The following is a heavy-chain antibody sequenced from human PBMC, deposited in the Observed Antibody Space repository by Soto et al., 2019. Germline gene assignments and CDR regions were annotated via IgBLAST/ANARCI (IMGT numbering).Heavy chain of an antibody. J-gene: IGHJ2*01. V-gene: IGHV3-23*01. D-gene: IGHD3-22*01. CDR2: ISGSGGRT. Sequence: VQLLESGGGLVQPGGSLRLSCAASGLTFSSDASTWVRQAPGKGLEWVSTISGSGGRTYYADSVKGRFTISRDNSKITLHLQMNSLRAEDTAVYYCAKVPIFYDTSGYPYWYFDLWGRGTLVTVSS. CDR3: AKVPIFYDTSGYPYWYFDL. CDR1: GLTFSSDA.